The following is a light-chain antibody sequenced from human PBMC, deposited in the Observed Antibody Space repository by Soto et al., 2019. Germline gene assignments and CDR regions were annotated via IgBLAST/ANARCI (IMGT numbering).Light chain of an antibody. CDR2: DVN. Sequence: QAVLSQPASVSGSPGQSITISYTGTSSDIGGHNFVSWYQHHPGKAPKLMIFDVNNRPSGVSNRFSGSKSANTASLTISGLQAEDEADYYCSSYTSSSTPYVFGTGTKVTVL. CDR3: SSYTSSSTPYV. J-gene: IGLJ1*01. V-gene: IGLV2-14*03. CDR1: SSDIGGHNF.